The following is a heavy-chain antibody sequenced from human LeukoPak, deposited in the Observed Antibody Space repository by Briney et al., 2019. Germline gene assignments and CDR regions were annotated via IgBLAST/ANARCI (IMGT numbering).Heavy chain of an antibody. CDR3: AREYAVAMTPRLGY. D-gene: IGHD5-12*01. J-gene: IGHJ4*02. CDR1: GFTFSSYA. CDR2: ISYDGSNK. Sequence: GGSLRLSCAASGFTFSSYAMHWVRQAPGKGLEWVAIISYDGSNKNYADSVKGRFTISRDNSKNTLYVQMNSLRGEDTAVYYCAREYAVAMTPRLGYWGQGTLVTVSS. V-gene: IGHV3-30-3*01.